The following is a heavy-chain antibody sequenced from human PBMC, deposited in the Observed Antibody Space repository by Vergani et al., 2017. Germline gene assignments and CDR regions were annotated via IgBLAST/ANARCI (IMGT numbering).Heavy chain of an antibody. CDR2: FDPEDGET. J-gene: IGHJ6*04. V-gene: IGHV1-24*01. Sequence: QVQLVQSGAEVKKPGASVKVSCQVSGYTLTELYMHWVRQAPGKGLEWMGGFDPEDGETIYAQKFQGRVTMTEDTSTDTAYMELSSLRSEDTAVYYCATPYGVPTNYGMDVWGEGTTVTVSS. CDR3: ATPYGVPTNYGMDV. CDR1: GYTLTELY. D-gene: IGHD4-17*01.